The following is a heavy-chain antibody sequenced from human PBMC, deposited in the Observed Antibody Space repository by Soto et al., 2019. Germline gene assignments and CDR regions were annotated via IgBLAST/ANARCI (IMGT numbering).Heavy chain of an antibody. CDR1: GFTFCSYA. D-gene: IGHD3-16*02. V-gene: IGHV3-30-3*01. J-gene: IGHJ4*02. CDR3: ARREGLVRLSYYFDY. CDR2: ISYDGSNK. Sequence: PWGSLRLSCAASGFTFCSYAMHWVRQAPGKGLEWVAVISYDGSNKYYADSVKGRFTISRDNSKNTLYLQMNSLRAEDTAVYYCARREGLVRLSYYFDYWGQGTLVTVSS.